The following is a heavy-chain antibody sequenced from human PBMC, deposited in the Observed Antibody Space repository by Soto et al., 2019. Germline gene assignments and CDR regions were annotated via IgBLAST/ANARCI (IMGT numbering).Heavy chain of an antibody. V-gene: IGHV3-23*05. CDR1: GFTFSGYY. CDR2: ISNGGENT. J-gene: IGHJ4*02. D-gene: IGHD1-26*01. CDR3: ASGFSAGKGSPPDY. Sequence: VGSLRLSCAASGFTFSGYYLSWVRQAPGKGLEWVSAISNGGENTHYAGSVKGRFTVSRDNAKNTLFLEMNSLRDGDTAVYYCASGFSAGKGSPPDYWGQGTLVTVSS.